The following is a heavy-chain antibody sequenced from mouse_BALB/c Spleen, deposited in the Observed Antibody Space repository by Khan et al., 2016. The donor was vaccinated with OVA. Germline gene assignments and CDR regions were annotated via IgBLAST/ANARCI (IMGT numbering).Heavy chain of an antibody. CDR2: INTYTGEP. V-gene: IGHV9-1*02. D-gene: IGHD6-2*01. CDR3: ARISAYWYSDV. J-gene: IGHJ1*01. Sequence: QEVQSGPELKKPGETVKISCKASGYTFTNYGMNWVKQAPGKGLKWMGWINTYTGEPTYADDFKGRFVFSLETSASTAYLQISNLKNEDMTTSFCARISAYWYSDVWGAGTTVTVSS. CDR1: GYTFTNYG.